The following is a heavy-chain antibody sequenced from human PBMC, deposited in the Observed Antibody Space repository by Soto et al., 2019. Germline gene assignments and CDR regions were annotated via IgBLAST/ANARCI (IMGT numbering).Heavy chain of an antibody. D-gene: IGHD6-19*01. CDR3: ARMYSSGSGWFHP. V-gene: IGHV4-31*03. Sequence: SETLSLTCFVSGYSITAGGYYWSCMRHHPGKGLEWIGSFYSSGSIIYIPSLRSRVSFSGDTSSNQFSMSLTSVTAADTARYYCARMYSSGSGWFHPWGQGTLVTVSS. CDR2: FYSSGSI. CDR1: GYSITAGGYY. J-gene: IGHJ5*02.